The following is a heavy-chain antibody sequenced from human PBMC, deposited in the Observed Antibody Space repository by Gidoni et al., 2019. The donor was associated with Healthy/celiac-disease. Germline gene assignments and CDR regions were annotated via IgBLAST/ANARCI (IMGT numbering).Heavy chain of an antibody. J-gene: IGHJ6*02. CDR1: GGSFSGYY. D-gene: IGHD4-17*01. V-gene: IGHV4-34*01. CDR2: INHSGST. Sequence: QVQLQQWGAGLLKPSETLSLTCAVYGGSFSGYYWSWIRQPPGKGLEWIGEINHSGSTNYNPSLKSRVTISVDTSKNQFSLKLSSVTAADTAVYYCARDSHGDSWYYYYYYGMDVWGQGTTVTVSS. CDR3: ARDSHGDSWYYYYYYGMDV.